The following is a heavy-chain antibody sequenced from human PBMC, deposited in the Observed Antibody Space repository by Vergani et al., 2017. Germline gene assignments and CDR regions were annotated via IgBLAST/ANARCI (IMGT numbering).Heavy chain of an antibody. CDR3: ASIARAPTRRNPPPDY. J-gene: IGHJ4*02. Sequence: QVQLQEWGAGLLKTSETLSLTCGVSGGSFSDYYWSWIRQAPGMGLEWIGEVNHGGSTNYNPSLKSRVSISGDTSKNQFSLQLTSVTAADSALYFFASIARAPTRRNPPPDYWGQGILVTVSS. CDR1: GGSFSDYY. CDR2: VNHGGST. V-gene: IGHV4-34*01. D-gene: IGHD3-16*02.